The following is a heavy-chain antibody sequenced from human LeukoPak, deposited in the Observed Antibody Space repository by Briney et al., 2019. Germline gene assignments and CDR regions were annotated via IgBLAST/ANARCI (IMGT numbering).Heavy chain of an antibody. J-gene: IGHJ5*02. CDR1: GFTFSSYS. Sequence: PGGSLRLSCAASGFTFSSYSMNWVRQAPGKGLEWVSYISSSSTIYYADSVKGRFTISRDNAKNSLYLQMNSLRAEDTAVYYCARQITTVTTLGWFDPWGQGTLVTVSS. D-gene: IGHD4-17*01. CDR2: ISSSSTI. CDR3: ARQITTVTTLGWFDP. V-gene: IGHV3-48*04.